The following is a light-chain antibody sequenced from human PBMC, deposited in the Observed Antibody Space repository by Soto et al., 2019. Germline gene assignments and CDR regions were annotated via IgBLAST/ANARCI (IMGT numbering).Light chain of an antibody. CDR3: CSYAGSSTWV. CDR2: EGS. Sequence: QSALTQPASVSGSPGQSITISCTGTSSDVGSYNLVSWYQQHPGKAPKLMIYEGSKRPSGVSKRFSGSKSGNTASLTISGLQAEDEADYYCCSYAGSSTWVFGGGTKLPS. V-gene: IGLV2-23*01. J-gene: IGLJ3*02. CDR1: SSDVGSYNL.